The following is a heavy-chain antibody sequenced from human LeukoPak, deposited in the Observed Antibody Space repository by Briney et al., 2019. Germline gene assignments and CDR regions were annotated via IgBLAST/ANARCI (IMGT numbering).Heavy chain of an antibody. CDR3: ARRGLVPAFDI. V-gene: IGHV3-74*01. CDR1: GFTFSRYW. CDR2: VNGDGNIT. Sequence: GGSLRLSCAASGFTFSRYWMHWVRQAPGKGLVWLSRVNGDGNITTYADSVRGRFTISRDNAKNTLYLQMNSLRAEDTAVYYCARRGLVPAFDIWGQGTMVSVTS. D-gene: IGHD3-10*02. J-gene: IGHJ3*02.